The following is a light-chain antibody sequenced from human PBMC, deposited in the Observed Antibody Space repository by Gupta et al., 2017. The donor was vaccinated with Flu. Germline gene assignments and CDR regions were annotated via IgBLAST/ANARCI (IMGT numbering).Light chain of an antibody. V-gene: IGKV3-11*01. CDR2: DAS. Sequence: EIVLTQSPANLSLSPGERATLSCRASQSVSSYLAWYQQKPGQAPRLLLYDASNRATGIPARFSGSGSGTDFTLTISSLEPEDFAVYYCQQRSNWPPYTFGQGTKLEIK. CDR3: QQRSNWPPYT. J-gene: IGKJ2*01. CDR1: QSVSSY.